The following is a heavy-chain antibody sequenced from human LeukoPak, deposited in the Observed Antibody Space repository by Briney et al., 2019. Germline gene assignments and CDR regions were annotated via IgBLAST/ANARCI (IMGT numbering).Heavy chain of an antibody. D-gene: IGHD3-3*01. CDR2: ISSSSSYI. Sequence: GGSLRLSCAASGFTFSSYSMNWVRQAPGKGLEWVSSISSSSSYIYYADSVKGRFTISRDNAKNSLYLQMNSLRAEDTAVYYCARAQYYDFWSGYYGVDYWGQGTLVTVSS. J-gene: IGHJ4*02. V-gene: IGHV3-21*01. CDR1: GFTFSSYS. CDR3: ARAQYYDFWSGYYGVDY.